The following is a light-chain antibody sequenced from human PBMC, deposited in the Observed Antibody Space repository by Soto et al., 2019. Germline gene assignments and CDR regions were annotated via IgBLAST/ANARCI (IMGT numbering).Light chain of an antibody. V-gene: IGKV1-39*01. CDR1: QSISTY. CDR2: AAS. Sequence: DIQMTQSPSSLSASVGDRVTITCRASQSISTYLNWYQHKPGIAPKLLIYAASTLQSGVPSRFSGRGSGTDFTLTISSLQPGDFATYFCQQSYTTPRTFGQVTKLEIK. J-gene: IGKJ2*01. CDR3: QQSYTTPRT.